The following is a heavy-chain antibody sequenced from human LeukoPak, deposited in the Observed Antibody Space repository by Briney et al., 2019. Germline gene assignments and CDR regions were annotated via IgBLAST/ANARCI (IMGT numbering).Heavy chain of an antibody. Sequence: GASVKVSCKASGYTFTSYGISWVRQAPGQGLEWMGWINPNSGGTNYAQKFQGWVTMTRDTSISTAYMELSRLRSDDTAVYYCATSSSSSWFYFDYWGQGTLVTVSS. J-gene: IGHJ4*02. V-gene: IGHV1-2*04. CDR2: INPNSGGT. CDR3: ATSSSSSWFYFDY. CDR1: GYTFTSYG. D-gene: IGHD6-13*01.